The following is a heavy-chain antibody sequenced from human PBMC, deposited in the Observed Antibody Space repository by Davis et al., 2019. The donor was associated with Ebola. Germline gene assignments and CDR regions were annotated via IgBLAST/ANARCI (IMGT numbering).Heavy chain of an antibody. J-gene: IGHJ3*02. V-gene: IGHV3-21*01. CDR2: ISTDSDYI. CDR1: GFTFSTYS. CDR3: ARGPGSI. Sequence: GESLKISCAASGFTFSTYSMSWVRQAPGKALEWVSSISTDSDYIYYADSAKGRFTISRDNAKNSLFLQMNSLRAEDTAVYYCARGPGSIWGQGTMVTVSS.